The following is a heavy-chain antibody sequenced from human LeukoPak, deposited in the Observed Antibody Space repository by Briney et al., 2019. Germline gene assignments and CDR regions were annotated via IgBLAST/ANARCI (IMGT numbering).Heavy chain of an antibody. CDR2: IYYPGNT. V-gene: IGHV4-39*01. CDR1: GVSISSSYSY. Sequence: PSETLSLTCTVSGVSISSSYSYWGWIRQPPGMGLEWIGSIYYPGNTYYNASLKSQVSISIDTSKNQFSLKLTSVTAADTAVYYCARQTGSGLFILPGGQGTLVTVSS. CDR3: ARQTGSGLFILP. J-gene: IGHJ4*02. D-gene: IGHD3/OR15-3a*01.